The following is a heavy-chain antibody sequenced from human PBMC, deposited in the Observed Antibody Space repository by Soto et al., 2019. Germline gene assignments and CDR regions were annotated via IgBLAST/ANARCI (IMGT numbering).Heavy chain of an antibody. Sequence: SQTLSLTCVVSGDSVSSNSAAWNWIRQSPSRGLEWLGRTYYRSKWYNDYAVSVKSRITINPDTSKNQFSLQLNSVTPEDTAVYYCARGDYGGNWNWFDPWGQGTLVTVSS. V-gene: IGHV6-1*01. D-gene: IGHD4-17*01. CDR1: GDSVSSNSAA. J-gene: IGHJ5*02. CDR2: TYYRSKWYN. CDR3: ARGDYGGNWNWFDP.